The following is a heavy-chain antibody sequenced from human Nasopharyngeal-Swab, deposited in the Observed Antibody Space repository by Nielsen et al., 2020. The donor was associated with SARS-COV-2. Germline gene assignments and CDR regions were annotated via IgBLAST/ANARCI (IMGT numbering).Heavy chain of an antibody. J-gene: IGHJ4*02. V-gene: IGHV3-23*01. CDR3: GEKLGGNSGVWDF. CDR1: GFTLRNYD. D-gene: IGHD4-23*01. CDR2: ISADGGYT. Sequence: GGSLRLSCVGSGFTLRNYDMGWVRQTPGKGLEWVSDISADGGYTYYADSVKGRFTISRDNSKNTLYLQMNSLRAEDTAVYYCGEKLGGNSGVWDFWGQGTLVTVSS.